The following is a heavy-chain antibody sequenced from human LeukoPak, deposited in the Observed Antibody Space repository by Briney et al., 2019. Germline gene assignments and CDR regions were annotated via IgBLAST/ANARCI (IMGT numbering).Heavy chain of an antibody. CDR1: GSTISSYA. J-gene: IGHJ5*02. Sequence: GASLIPSCAAAGSTISSYAMWWVRHPPPRGLEWGLAISGSDGSTYYAESLKGRFTISRDTSKNTLYLQMSSLTAEDAAVYYCANDVADSGYVRFDPWGQGTLVTVSS. CDR3: ANDVADSGYVRFDP. D-gene: IGHD5-12*01. CDR2: ISGSDGST. V-gene: IGHV3-23*01.